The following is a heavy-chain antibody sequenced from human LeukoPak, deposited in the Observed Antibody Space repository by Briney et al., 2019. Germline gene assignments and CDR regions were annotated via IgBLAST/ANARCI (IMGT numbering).Heavy chain of an antibody. CDR3: ARAYDSSGYNDAFTF. V-gene: IGHV4-59*13. D-gene: IGHD3-22*01. Sequence: PSETLSLTCTVSGGSISSYYWSWIRQPPGKGLEWIGYIDYTDNTYYNPSLKSRVTISIDTSKNQISLMLTSVTAADTAVYFCARAYDSSGYNDAFTFWGQGTMVTVSS. J-gene: IGHJ3*01. CDR2: IDYTDNT. CDR1: GGSISSYY.